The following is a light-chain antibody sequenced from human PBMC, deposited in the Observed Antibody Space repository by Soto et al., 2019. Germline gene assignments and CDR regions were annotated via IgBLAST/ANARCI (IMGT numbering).Light chain of an antibody. J-gene: IGKJ1*01. V-gene: IGKV3-20*01. Sequence: ETVLTQSPATLSFSAGERATLSCRASQSVSNNYLAWYQQKPGQAPRLLIYGASNRATGIPDRFSGSGSGTDFTLTISRLEPEDFAVYYCQQYGSSGTFGQGTKVDIK. CDR3: QQYGSSGT. CDR1: QSVSNNY. CDR2: GAS.